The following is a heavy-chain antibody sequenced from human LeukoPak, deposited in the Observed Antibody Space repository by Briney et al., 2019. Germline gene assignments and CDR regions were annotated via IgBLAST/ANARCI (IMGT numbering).Heavy chain of an antibody. V-gene: IGHV1-18*01. CDR2: ISTYNGNT. CDR3: ARDHSGNWFDP. J-gene: IGHJ5*02. CDR1: GYTFTSYD. Sequence: GASVKVSCKASGYTFTSYDISWVRQAPGQGLEWMGWISTYNGNTNYAQKLQGRVTMTTDTITTIAYMELRSLRSDDTAVYYCARDHSGNWFDPWGQGTLVTVSS. D-gene: IGHD1-26*01.